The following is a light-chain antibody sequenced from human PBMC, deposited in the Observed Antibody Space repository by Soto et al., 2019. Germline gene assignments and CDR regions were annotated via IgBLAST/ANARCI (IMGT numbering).Light chain of an antibody. Sequence: QSALTQPPSVSGSPGQSATISCTGTSNDVASNYRVSWYQQPPGTAPQLVIYGVTNRPSGVPDRFSGSRSGNTASLTISGLQAEDEADYFCISYTDSSTYVFGTGTKVTVL. V-gene: IGLV2-18*02. CDR3: ISYTDSSTYV. J-gene: IGLJ1*01. CDR1: SNDVASNYR. CDR2: GVT.